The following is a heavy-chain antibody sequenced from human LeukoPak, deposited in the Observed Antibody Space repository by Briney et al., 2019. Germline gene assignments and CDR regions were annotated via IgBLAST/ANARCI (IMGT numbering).Heavy chain of an antibody. V-gene: IGHV3-49*03. CDR1: GFTFGDYA. Sequence: GGSLRLSCTASGFTFGDYAMSWFRRAPGKGLEWVGFIRSKAYGGTTEYAASVKGRFTISRDDSKSIAYLQMNSLKTEDTAVYYCTRDIKTTGTTEEVYYFDYWGQGTLVTVSS. D-gene: IGHD1-1*01. CDR2: IRSKAYGGTT. CDR3: TRDIKTTGTTEEVYYFDY. J-gene: IGHJ4*02.